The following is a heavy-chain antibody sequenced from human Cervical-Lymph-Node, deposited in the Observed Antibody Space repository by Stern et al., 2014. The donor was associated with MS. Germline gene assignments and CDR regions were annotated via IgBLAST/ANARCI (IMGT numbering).Heavy chain of an antibody. CDR2: IIPVFGTA. D-gene: IGHD5-12*01. Sequence: QVQLVQSGAEVKKPWSSVKVSCRASGGTFGSFAVNWVRQAPGQGLEWMGGIIPVFGTANFAQRFQGRVTITADESTTTACMELNSLTSDDTAVYFCTREAIGHSGTFDFWGQGTLVTVSS. J-gene: IGHJ4*02. CDR1: GGTFGSFA. V-gene: IGHV1-69*01. CDR3: TREAIGHSGTFDF.